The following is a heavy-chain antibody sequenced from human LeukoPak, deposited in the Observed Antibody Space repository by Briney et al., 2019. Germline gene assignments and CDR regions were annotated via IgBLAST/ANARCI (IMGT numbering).Heavy chain of an antibody. CDR2: IYYSGST. J-gene: IGHJ5*02. CDR3: ARETVPSTYYDFWSGSYWFDP. D-gene: IGHD3-3*01. CDR1: GGSISSYY. Sequence: SETLSLTCTVSGGSISSYYWSWIRQPPGKGLEWIGYIYYSGSTNYNPSLKSRVTISVDMSKNQFSLKLSSVTAADTAVYYCARETVPSTYYDFWSGSYWFDPWGQGTLVTVSS. V-gene: IGHV4-59*01.